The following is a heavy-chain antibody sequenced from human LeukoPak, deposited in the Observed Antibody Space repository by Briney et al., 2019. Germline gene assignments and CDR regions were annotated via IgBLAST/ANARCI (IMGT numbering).Heavy chain of an antibody. CDR2: IYYSGST. J-gene: IGHJ5*02. CDR1: GGSISSGGYY. V-gene: IGHV4-31*03. Sequence: SQTLSLTCTVSGGSISSGGYYWSWIRQHPGKGLELIGYIYYSGSTYYNPSLKSRVTISVDTSKNQFSLKLSSVTAADTAVYYCARSRVAAAAINWFDPWGQGTLVTVSP. CDR3: ARSRVAAAAINWFDP. D-gene: IGHD6-13*01.